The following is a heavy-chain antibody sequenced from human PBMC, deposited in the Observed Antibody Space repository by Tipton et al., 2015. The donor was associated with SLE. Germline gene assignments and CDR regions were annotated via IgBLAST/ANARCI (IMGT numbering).Heavy chain of an antibody. D-gene: IGHD2-15*01. CDR3: AGYCSGGSCFC. CDR1: GGSISSSAYY. V-gene: IGHV4-39*07. Sequence: TLSLTCTVSGGSISSSAYYWGWIRQPPGKGLEWIGEINHSGNTNYNPSLKSRVTISVDTSKNQFSLKLSSVTAADTAVYYCAGYCSGGSCFCWGQGTLVTVSS. CDR2: INHSGNT. J-gene: IGHJ4*02.